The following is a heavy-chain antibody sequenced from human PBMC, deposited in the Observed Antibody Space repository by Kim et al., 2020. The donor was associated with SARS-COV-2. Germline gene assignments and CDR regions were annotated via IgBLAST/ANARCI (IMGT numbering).Heavy chain of an antibody. J-gene: IGHJ4*02. D-gene: IGHD6-13*01. V-gene: IGHV3-21*01. CDR2: ISSSSSYI. CDR1: GFTFSSYS. CDR3: ATWSSSWFSGY. Sequence: GGSLRLSCAASGFTFSSYSMNWVRQAPGKGLEWVSSISSSSSYIYYADSVKGRFTISRDNAKNSLYLQMNSLRAEDTAVYYCATWSSSWFSGYWGQGTLVTVSS.